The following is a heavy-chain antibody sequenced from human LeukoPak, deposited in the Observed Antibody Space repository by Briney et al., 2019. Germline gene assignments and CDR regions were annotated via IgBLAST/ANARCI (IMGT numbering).Heavy chain of an antibody. CDR3: APRNRGY. Sequence: GGSLRLSCAASGFTFSSYGMHWVCQAPGKGLEWVAFIRYDGSNQYYADSVKGRFTIPRDNSKNTMYLQMNSLRPEDTAVYYCAPRNRGYWGQGTLVTVSS. J-gene: IGHJ4*02. CDR2: IRYDGSNQ. D-gene: IGHD1-14*01. CDR1: GFTFSSYG. V-gene: IGHV3-30*02.